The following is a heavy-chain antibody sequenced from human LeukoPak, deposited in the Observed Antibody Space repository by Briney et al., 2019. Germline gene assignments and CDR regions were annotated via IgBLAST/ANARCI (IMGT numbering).Heavy chain of an antibody. D-gene: IGHD3-3*01. J-gene: IGHJ5*02. CDR3: ARDHRITIFGVVIGNWFDP. CDR1: GFTFSSYS. CDR2: ISSSSSYI. V-gene: IGHV3-21*01. Sequence: GGSLRLSCAASGFTFSSYSTNWVRQAPGKGLEWVSSISSSSSYIYYADSVKGRFTISRDNAKNSLYLQMNSLRAEDTAVYYCARDHRITIFGVVIGNWFDPWGQGTLVTVSS.